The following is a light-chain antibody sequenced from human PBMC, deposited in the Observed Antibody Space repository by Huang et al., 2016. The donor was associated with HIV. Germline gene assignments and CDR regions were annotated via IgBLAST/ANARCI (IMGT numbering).Light chain of an antibody. J-gene: IGKJ1*01. CDR3: HQYGTPPWT. V-gene: IGKV3-20*01. CDR1: QSVSNYY. Sequence: EIVLTQSPRSLSLSPGERVTLYCRASQSVSNYYLAWYQQKPGQAPRLLIQAASTRASVSPGRFSGSGSGTAFTLTITRLEPEDSAVYFCHQYGTPPWTFGQGTRVEIK. CDR2: AAS.